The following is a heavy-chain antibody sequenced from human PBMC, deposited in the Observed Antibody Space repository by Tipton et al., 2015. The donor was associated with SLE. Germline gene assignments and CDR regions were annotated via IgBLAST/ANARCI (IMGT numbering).Heavy chain of an antibody. CDR2: IYYSGST. Sequence: TLSLTCTVSGGSISSHYWSWIRQPPGKGLEWIGYIYYSGSTNYNPSLKSRVTISVDTSKNQFSLKLSSVTAADTAVYYCARRAVVVPAAIEEYYFDYWGQGTLVTVSS. D-gene: IGHD2-2*02. CDR3: ARRAVVVPAAIEEYYFDY. J-gene: IGHJ4*02. V-gene: IGHV4-59*08. CDR1: GGSISSHY.